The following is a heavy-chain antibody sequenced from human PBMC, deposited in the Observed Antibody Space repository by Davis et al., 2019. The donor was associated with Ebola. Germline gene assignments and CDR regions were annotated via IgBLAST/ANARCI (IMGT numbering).Heavy chain of an antibody. CDR1: GGSISSGGYS. J-gene: IGHJ6*02. D-gene: IGHD6-19*01. Sequence: MPSETLSLTCAVSGGSISSGGYSWSWIRQPPGKGLEWIGYIYHSGSTYYNPSLKSRVTISVDTSKNQFSLKLSSVTAADTAVYYCARRDGSSGWYNYYGMDVWGQGTTVTVSS. CDR3: ARRDGSSGWYNYYGMDV. CDR2: IYHSGST. V-gene: IGHV4-30-2*02.